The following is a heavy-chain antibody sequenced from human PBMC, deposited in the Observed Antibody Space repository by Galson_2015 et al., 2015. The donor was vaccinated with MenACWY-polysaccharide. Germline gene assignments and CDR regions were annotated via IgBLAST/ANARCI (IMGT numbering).Heavy chain of an antibody. D-gene: IGHD2-15*01. V-gene: IGHV2-5*01. CDR2: LYWNDDK. J-gene: IGHJ5*02. CDR3: AHRGGYCSGGTCWRWFDP. Sequence: PALVKPTQTLTLTCTFSGFSLSTSEAGVGWIRQPPGKALEWLALLYWNDDKRYSPSLKSRLTITKDTSKNQVVLTMTNMDPVDTATYYCAHRGGYCSGGTCWRWFDPWGQGTLVTVSS. CDR1: GFSLSTSEAG.